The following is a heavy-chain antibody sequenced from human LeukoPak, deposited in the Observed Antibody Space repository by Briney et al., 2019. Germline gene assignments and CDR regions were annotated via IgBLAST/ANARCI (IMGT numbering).Heavy chain of an antibody. Sequence: PGGSLRLSCTASGFTFSGYSMNWVRQAPGKGLEWVSSISSSSTYIYYTDSVKGRFTVSRDNAKSSLYLQMNSLRAEDTAVFYCARDPGYCSSSSCHAHYFDYWGQGTLVTVSS. CDR2: ISSSSTYI. J-gene: IGHJ4*02. D-gene: IGHD2-2*01. V-gene: IGHV3-21*01. CDR3: ARDPGYCSSSSCHAHYFDY. CDR1: GFTFSGYS.